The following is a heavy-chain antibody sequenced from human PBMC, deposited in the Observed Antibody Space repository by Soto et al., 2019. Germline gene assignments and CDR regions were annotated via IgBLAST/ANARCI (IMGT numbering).Heavy chain of an antibody. J-gene: IGHJ4*02. V-gene: IGHV1-46*01. D-gene: IGHD5-12*01. Sequence: AAVKVSCKASGYRFTSYYMRWVRQAPGQGLEWMGIINPSGGSTSYAQKFQGRVTMTRDTSTSTVYMELSSLRSEDTAVYYCAVATMDYYFGYWGQGTLVPVS. CDR3: AVATMDYYFGY. CDR2: INPSGGST. CDR1: GYRFTSYY.